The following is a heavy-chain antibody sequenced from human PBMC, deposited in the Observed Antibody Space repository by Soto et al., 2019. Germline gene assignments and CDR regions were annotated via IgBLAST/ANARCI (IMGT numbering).Heavy chain of an antibody. J-gene: IGHJ5*01. CDR2: VRHKDDSYST. CDR3: ARLGERWFDS. Sequence: EVQLVESGGGLVQPGGSLRLSCAASGFTFSDHYMDWVRQAPGKGLEWVSRVRHKDDSYSTEYAASVTGRFTISRDVSKHSLYLQMNNLKTEDTAVYYCARLGERWFDSWGQGTLVTVSS. D-gene: IGHD3-10*01. V-gene: IGHV3-72*01. CDR1: GFTFSDHY.